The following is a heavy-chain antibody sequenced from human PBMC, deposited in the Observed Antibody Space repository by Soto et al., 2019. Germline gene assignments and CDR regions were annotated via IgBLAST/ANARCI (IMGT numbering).Heavy chain of an antibody. Sequence: QVQLVESGGGVVQPGRSLRLSCAASGFTFSRYGMHLVRQAPGKGLEWVAVIWYDGSNKYYADSVKGRYTIYRDNYKNTLFLQMNSLRGPDTAVCYCSRVWTDRSGWYALHRPDYDGMDGLGQGTKVTVS. CDR3: SRVWTDRSGWYALHRPDYDGMDG. V-gene: IGHV3-33*01. J-gene: IGHJ6*02. D-gene: IGHD6-19*01. CDR1: GFTFSRYG. CDR2: IWYDGSNK.